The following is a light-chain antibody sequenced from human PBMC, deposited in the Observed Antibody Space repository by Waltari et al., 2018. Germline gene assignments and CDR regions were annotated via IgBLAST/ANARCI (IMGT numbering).Light chain of an antibody. Sequence: QSALTQPASVSGSPGQSITISCTGTSSDVGGHNFVSWYQQHPGKAPKLLIFDVSNRPSGGTNRFSGSKSGNTASLTISGLQAEDEAEYYCSAYRSTGTHYVFGTGTKVTVL. CDR2: DVS. J-gene: IGLJ1*01. CDR3: SAYRSTGTHYV. CDR1: SSDVGGHNF. V-gene: IGLV2-14*03.